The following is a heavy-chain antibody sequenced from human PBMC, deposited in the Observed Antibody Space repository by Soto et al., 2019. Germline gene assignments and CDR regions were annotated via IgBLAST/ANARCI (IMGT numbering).Heavy chain of an antibody. V-gene: IGHV3-48*02. CDR3: ARDIGYGLLWFGEGDGMDV. CDR2: ISSSSSTI. D-gene: IGHD3-10*01. CDR1: GFTFSSYS. J-gene: IGHJ6*02. Sequence: EVQLVESGGGLVQPGGSLRLSCAASGFTFSSYSMNWVRQAPGKGLEWVSYISSSSSTIYYEDSVKGRFTISRDNAKNSLYLQMNSLRDEDTAVYYCARDIGYGLLWFGEGDGMDVWGQGTTVTVSS.